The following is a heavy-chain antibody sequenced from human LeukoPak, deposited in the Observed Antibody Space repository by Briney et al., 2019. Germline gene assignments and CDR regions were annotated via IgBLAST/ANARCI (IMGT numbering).Heavy chain of an antibody. Sequence: PGGSLRLSCAASGFTFSSYGMHWVRQAPGKGLEWVAFIRYDGSNKYYADSVKGRFTISRDNSKNTLYLQMNSLRSEDTAVYYCASGPDCGDEVSYYYMDVWGKGTTVTVSS. CDR3: ASGPDCGDEVSYYYMDV. V-gene: IGHV3-30*02. CDR2: IRYDGSNK. D-gene: IGHD4-17*01. CDR1: GFTFSSYG. J-gene: IGHJ6*03.